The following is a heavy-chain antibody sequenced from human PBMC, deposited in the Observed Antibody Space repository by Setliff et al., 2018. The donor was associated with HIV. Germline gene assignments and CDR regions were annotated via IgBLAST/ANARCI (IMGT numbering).Heavy chain of an antibody. J-gene: IGHJ4*02. V-gene: IGHV1-18*01. CDR3: ARGKTWLRFLDY. CDR2: INTHSGYT. Sequence: ASVKVSCKASGYTFNNYGISWVRQAPGHGLEWMGWINTHSGYTNYAQNVQGRVTVTMDTSTSTAYMELGSLKSDDTAVYYCARGKTWLRFLDYWGQGTLVTVSS. CDR1: GYTFNNYG. D-gene: IGHD5-12*01.